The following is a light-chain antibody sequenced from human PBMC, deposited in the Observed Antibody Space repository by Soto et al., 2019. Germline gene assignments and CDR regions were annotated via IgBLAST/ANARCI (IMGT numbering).Light chain of an antibody. Sequence: DIQMTQSPSSLSASVGDRVTITCRASQSISTYLNWYQQKPGRAPKLLIYAASSLQSGVPSRFSGGGSGTDFTLTISSLQPEDFATYYCQHSYSIPPMWTFGQGTKVEIK. CDR1: QSISTY. V-gene: IGKV1-39*01. J-gene: IGKJ1*01. CDR2: AAS. CDR3: QHSYSIPPMWT.